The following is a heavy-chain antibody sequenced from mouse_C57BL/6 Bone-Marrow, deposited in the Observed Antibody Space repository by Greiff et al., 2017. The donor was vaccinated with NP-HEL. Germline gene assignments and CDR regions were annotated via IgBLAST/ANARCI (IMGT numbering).Heavy chain of an antibody. CDR1: GYAFSSSW. D-gene: IGHD2-5*01. V-gene: IGHV1-82*01. CDR2: IYPGDGDT. Sequence: VQLQQSGPELVKPGASVKISCKASGYAFSSSWMNWVKQRPGKGLEWIGRIYPGDGDTNYNGKFKGKATLTADKSSSTAYMQLSSPTSEDSAVYFCARWSYYSKDYAMDYWGQGTSVTVSS. J-gene: IGHJ4*01. CDR3: ARWSYYSKDYAMDY.